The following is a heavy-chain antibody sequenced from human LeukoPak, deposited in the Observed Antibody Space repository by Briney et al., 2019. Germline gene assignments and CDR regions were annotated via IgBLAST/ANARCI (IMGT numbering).Heavy chain of an antibody. V-gene: IGHV3-23*01. CDR2: ISGSGGST. J-gene: IGHJ4*02. CDR1: GFTFSSYA. Sequence: GRSLRLSCAASGFTFSSYAMSWVRQFPGKGLEWVSAISGSGGSTYYADSVRGRFAISRDNSKNTLHLQMNSLRAEDTAVYYCAKGPLIEVAGTTWDYWGQGTLVTASS. D-gene: IGHD6-19*01. CDR3: AKGPLIEVAGTTWDY.